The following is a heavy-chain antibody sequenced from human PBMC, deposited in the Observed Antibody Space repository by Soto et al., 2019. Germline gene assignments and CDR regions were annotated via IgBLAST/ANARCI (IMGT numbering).Heavy chain of an antibody. CDR3: ARGYSSGYSAFDY. CDR1: GFIFNNYG. D-gene: IGHD3-22*01. V-gene: IGHV3-33*01. J-gene: IGHJ4*02. CDR2: IYYDGTSK. Sequence: GGSLRLSCAASGFIFNNYGMHWVRQAPGKGLEWVALIYYDGTSKYYADSVKGRFTISRDNSRDTLYLQVNSLRAEDTAVYYCARGYSSGYSAFDYWGQGAPVTVSS.